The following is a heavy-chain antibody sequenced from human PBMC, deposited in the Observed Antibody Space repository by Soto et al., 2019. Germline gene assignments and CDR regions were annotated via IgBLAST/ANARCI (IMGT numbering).Heavy chain of an antibody. CDR1: GYTFTGYY. CDR3: AREPVDSNTLMDY. J-gene: IGHJ4*02. CDR2: INPNSGGT. D-gene: IGHD5-12*01. V-gene: IGHV1-2*04. Sequence: ASVKVSCKASGYTFTGYYMHWVRQAPGQGLEWMGWINPNSGGTNYAQKFQGWVTMTRDTSISTAYMELSRLRSDDTAVYYCAREPVDSNTLMDYWGQGTLVTVSS.